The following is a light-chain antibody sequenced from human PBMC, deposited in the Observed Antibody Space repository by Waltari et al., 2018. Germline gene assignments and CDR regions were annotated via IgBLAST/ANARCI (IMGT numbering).Light chain of an antibody. CDR1: QSISNY. Sequence: DIQMTQSPSSLSASVGDRVTITCRASQSISNYLNLYQQKPGKAPKLLIYAASSLQSGVPSRFSGSGSGTDFTLAISSLQPEDFATYYWQQSYTTPRTFGQGTKVEIK. V-gene: IGKV1-39*01. CDR3: QQSYTTPRT. J-gene: IGKJ1*01. CDR2: AAS.